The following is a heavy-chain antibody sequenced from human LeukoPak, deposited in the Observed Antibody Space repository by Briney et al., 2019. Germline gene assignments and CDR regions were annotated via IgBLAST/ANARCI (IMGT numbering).Heavy chain of an antibody. V-gene: IGHV4-59*11. Sequence: SETLSLTCSVSGASISSHYWSWIRQPPGKGLEWIGYIYYSVRTNYNPSLKSRVTISVDMPNNQFSLKMSSVTAADTAVYYCARTGDGYNYYNYYYMDVWGKGPRSSSP. J-gene: IGHJ6*03. CDR3: ARTGDGYNYYNYYYMDV. D-gene: IGHD5-24*01. CDR2: IYYSVRT. CDR1: GASISSHY.